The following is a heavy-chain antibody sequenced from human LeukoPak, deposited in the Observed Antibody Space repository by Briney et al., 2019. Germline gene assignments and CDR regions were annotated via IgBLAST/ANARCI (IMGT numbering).Heavy chain of an antibody. Sequence: GASVKVSCKASGYTFTSYGISWVRQAPGQGLEWMGWISAYNGNTNYAQKLQGRVTMTTDTSTSTAYMELRSLRSDDTAVYYCARDPRRYYYDSSGYYYADYWGQGTLVTVSP. V-gene: IGHV1-18*01. D-gene: IGHD3-22*01. CDR2: ISAYNGNT. CDR3: ARDPRRYYYDSSGYYYADY. CDR1: GYTFTSYG. J-gene: IGHJ4*02.